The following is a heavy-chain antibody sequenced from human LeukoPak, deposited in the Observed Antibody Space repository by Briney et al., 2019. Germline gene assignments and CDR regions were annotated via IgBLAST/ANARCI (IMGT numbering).Heavy chain of an antibody. V-gene: IGHV4-30-2*01. CDR1: GGSISSGGYA. D-gene: IGHD6-19*01. CDR3: ARRSSAYSSGDFDY. Sequence: SETLSLTCAVSGGSISSGGYAWGWIRERPGKGLEWIVYVDHSGSTYYHPSVKSRFTITVDRSNTQFSLKLTSVTPAATAVYYCARRSSAYSSGDFDYWGQGTLVTVSS. J-gene: IGHJ4*02. CDR2: VDHSGST.